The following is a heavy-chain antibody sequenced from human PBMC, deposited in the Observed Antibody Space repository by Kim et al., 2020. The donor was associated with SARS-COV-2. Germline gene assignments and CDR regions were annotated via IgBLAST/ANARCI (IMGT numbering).Heavy chain of an antibody. V-gene: IGHV3-30*04. Sequence: GGSLRLSCAASGFTFSSYAMHWVRQAPGKGLEWVAVISYDGSNKYYADSVKGRFTISRDNSKNTLYLQMNSLRAEDTAVYYCARAGVRIQLSNWFDPWG. CDR1: GFTFSSYA. J-gene: IGHJ5*02. D-gene: IGHD5-18*01. CDR2: ISYDGSNK. CDR3: ARAGVRIQLSNWFDP.